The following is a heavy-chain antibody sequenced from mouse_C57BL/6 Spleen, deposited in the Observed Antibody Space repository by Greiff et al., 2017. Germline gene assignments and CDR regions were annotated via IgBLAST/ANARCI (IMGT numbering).Heavy chain of an antibody. CDR3: TREGYGYYGSHWYFDV. J-gene: IGHJ1*03. CDR2: IDPETGGT. CDR1: GYTFTDYE. D-gene: IGHD1-1*01. Sequence: QVQLQQSGAELVRPGASVTLSCKASGYTFTDYEMHWVKQTPVHGLEWIGAIDPETGGTAYNQKFKGKAILTADKSSSTAYMELRSLTSEDSAVYYCTREGYGYYGSHWYFDVWGTGTTVTVSS. V-gene: IGHV1-15*01.